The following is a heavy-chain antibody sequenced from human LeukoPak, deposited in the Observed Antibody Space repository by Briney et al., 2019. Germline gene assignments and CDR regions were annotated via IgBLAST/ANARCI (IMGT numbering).Heavy chain of an antibody. CDR2: TWNDGSKE. Sequence: AGGSLRLSCATSGFILSSYGVHWVRQAPGKGLEWVAVTWNDGSKEYYGDSVQGRFIVSRDNPKNMVYLQMSSLRVEDSAVYYCARHFTSCDYWGQGILVTVSS. J-gene: IGHJ4*02. CDR3: ARHFTSCDY. CDR1: GFILSSYG. V-gene: IGHV3-33*03. D-gene: IGHD3-16*02.